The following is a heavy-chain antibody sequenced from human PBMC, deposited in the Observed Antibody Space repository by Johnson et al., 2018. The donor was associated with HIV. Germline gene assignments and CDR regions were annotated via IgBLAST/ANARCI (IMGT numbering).Heavy chain of an antibody. D-gene: IGHD5-24*01. V-gene: IGHV3-30-3*01. Sequence: VQLVESGGGVVQPGRSLRLSCAASGFTFSSYAMHWVRQAPGKGLEWVAVISYDGSNKYYADSVKGRFTISRDNSKNTLYLQMNSLRAEDTAVYYCARVKEMAVTPDAFDIWGQGTMVTVSS. CDR2: ISYDGSNK. CDR3: ARVKEMAVTPDAFDI. J-gene: IGHJ3*02. CDR1: GFTFSSYA.